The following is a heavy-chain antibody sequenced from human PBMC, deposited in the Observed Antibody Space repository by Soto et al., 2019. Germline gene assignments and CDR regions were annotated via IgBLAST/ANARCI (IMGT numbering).Heavy chain of an antibody. CDR2: VNNDGTDT. Sequence: EVQLVESGGGLVQPGGCLRLSCAASGFTFSNYWMYWVRQAPGKGLVWVSRVNNDGTDTTHADYVKGRFTISRDNAENTLYLQMNSLRAEYTPVYYCARGGLPHALGVWGQESTITVSS. J-gene: IGHJ6*02. CDR1: GFTFSNYW. D-gene: IGHD2-21*01. V-gene: IGHV3-74*03. CDR3: ARGGLPHALGV.